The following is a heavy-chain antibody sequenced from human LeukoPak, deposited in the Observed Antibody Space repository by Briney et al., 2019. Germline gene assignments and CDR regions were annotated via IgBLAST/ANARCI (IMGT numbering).Heavy chain of an antibody. D-gene: IGHD6-13*01. CDR3: ARVPPGIAAAGKSFDY. Sequence: ASVKVSCKASGYTFTGYYMHWVRQAPGQGLEWMGWINPNSGGTNYAQKFQGRVTMTRDTSISTAYMELSSLRSEDTAVYYCARVPPGIAAAGKSFDYWGQGTLVTVSS. CDR1: GYTFTGYY. J-gene: IGHJ4*02. CDR2: INPNSGGT. V-gene: IGHV1-2*02.